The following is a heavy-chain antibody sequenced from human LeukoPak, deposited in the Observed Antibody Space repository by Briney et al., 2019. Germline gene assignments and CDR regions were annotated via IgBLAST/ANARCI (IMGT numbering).Heavy chain of an antibody. J-gene: IGHJ4*02. CDR2: ISGSGGST. Sequence: GGSLRLSCAASGFTFSNYAMSWVRQAPGKGLEWVSAISGSGGSTYYADSVKGRFTISRDNSKNTLYLQMNSLRAEDTAVYYCAKDNSINYYDSSGYYWDYWGQGTLVTVSS. CDR3: AKDNSINYYDSSGYYWDY. D-gene: IGHD3-22*01. V-gene: IGHV3-23*01. CDR1: GFTFSNYA.